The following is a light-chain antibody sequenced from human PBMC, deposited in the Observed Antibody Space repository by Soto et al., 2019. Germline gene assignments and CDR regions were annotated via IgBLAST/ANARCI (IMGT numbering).Light chain of an antibody. J-gene: IGKJ1*01. V-gene: IGKV3-20*01. CDR2: GAS. Sequence: LVSTQSPATLSVSPGARATLSGRASQSVGSDLAWYQQKPGQAPRLVIYGASTRATGVPDRFSGSGSGTDFTLTISRLEPEDFAVYYCQQYGSSPRTFGQGTKVDIK. CDR3: QQYGSSPRT. CDR1: QSVGSD.